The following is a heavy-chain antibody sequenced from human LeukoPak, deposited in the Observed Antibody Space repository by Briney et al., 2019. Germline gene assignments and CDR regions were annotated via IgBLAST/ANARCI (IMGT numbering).Heavy chain of an antibody. CDR3: TKEMVVVIIAYDAFDI. D-gene: IGHD3-22*01. V-gene: IGHV3-30*18. CDR1: GFTFSTYA. CDR2: ISYDGSKT. Sequence: GGSLRLSCAASGFTFSTYAMHWVRQAPGKGLEWVAVISYDGSKTYYADSVKGRFTISRDNSKNTLYLQMNSLRAEDTAVYYCTKEMVVVIIAYDAFDIWGQGTMVTVSS. J-gene: IGHJ3*02.